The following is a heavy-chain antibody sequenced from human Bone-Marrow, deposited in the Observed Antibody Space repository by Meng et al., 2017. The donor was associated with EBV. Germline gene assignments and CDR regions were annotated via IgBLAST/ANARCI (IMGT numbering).Heavy chain of an antibody. D-gene: IGHD3-10*01. CDR1: GGSFSGYY. V-gene: IGHV4-34*01. Sequence: QVQLQQGGAGLLNPSETLPLTFAVYGGSFSGYYWCWSRQPPGKGLECIGEINHSGSTNYTPSLQSRVTISVDTSKNQFSLKLSSVTAADTAVYYCARVLGTIYYGSGIDYWGQGTLVTVSS. CDR2: INHSGST. CDR3: ARVLGTIYYGSGIDY. J-gene: IGHJ4*02.